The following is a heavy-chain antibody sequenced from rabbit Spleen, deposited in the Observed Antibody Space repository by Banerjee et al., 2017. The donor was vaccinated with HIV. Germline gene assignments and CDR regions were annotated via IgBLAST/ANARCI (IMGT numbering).Heavy chain of an antibody. CDR2: INAATAKP. J-gene: IGHJ4*01. D-gene: IGHD1-1*01. CDR1: GFSFSNKAV. V-gene: IGHV1S45*01. CDR3: ARDLVGVIGWNFNL. Sequence: QEQLVESGGGLVKPEGSLKLSCTASGFSFSNKAVMCWVRQAPGKGLEWIACINAATAKPVYATWAKGRFTISRTSSTTVTLRMTSLTAADTATYFCARDLVGVIGWNFNLWGQGTLVTVS.